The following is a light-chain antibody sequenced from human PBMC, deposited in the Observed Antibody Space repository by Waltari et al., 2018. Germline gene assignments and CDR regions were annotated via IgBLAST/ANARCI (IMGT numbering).Light chain of an antibody. J-gene: IGKJ2*01. Sequence: DIQMTQSPSSLSASVGDRVTITCQASQDIINYLNWYQQTPGKAPKLLIYDASNLATWVPSRFSGGGSGTDFSFTISSRHPEDVGTYYCQQYENLPYTFGQGTKLEIK. CDR2: DAS. V-gene: IGKV1-33*01. CDR1: QDIINY. CDR3: QQYENLPYT.